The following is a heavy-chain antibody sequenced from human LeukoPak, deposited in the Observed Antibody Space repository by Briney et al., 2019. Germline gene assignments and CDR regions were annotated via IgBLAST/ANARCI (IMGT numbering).Heavy chain of an antibody. V-gene: IGHV1-8*01. CDR3: VRVQSGSYARYGMDV. J-gene: IGHJ6*02. D-gene: IGHD1-26*01. CDR2: MNPNSGHT. CDR1: GYTLTNYD. Sequence: AAPVKVSCKASGYTLTNYDINWVRQATGQGLEWMGWMNPNSGHTGYTQKFQGRVSMTRDTSISTAYMELNSLRSEDTAVYYCVRVQSGSYARYGMDVWGQGTTITVSS.